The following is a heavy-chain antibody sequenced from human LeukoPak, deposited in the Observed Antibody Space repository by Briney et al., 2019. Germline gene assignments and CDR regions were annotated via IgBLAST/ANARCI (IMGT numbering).Heavy chain of an antibody. CDR2: ISSHSRDI. J-gene: IGHJ4*01. V-gene: IGHV3-21*01. D-gene: IGHD6-6*01. Sequence: GGSLRLSCAASGFTFNTYSMNWVRQAPGKGLEWVSSISSHSRDIYYADSVKGRFTISRDNAKNSLHLQMNSLRAEDTAVYYCARDDRDISSFRFDYWGHGILATVSS. CDR1: GFTFNTYS. CDR3: ARDDRDISSFRFDY.